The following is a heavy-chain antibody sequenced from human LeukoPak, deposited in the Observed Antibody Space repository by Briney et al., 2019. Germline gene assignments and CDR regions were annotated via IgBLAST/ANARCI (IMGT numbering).Heavy chain of an antibody. J-gene: IGHJ4*02. V-gene: IGHV3-30*02. D-gene: IGHD2-21*02. CDR1: GFTFSTCA. CDR3: AKEVGVSSAIGH. Sequence: GGSLRLSCAASGFTFSTCAMHWVRQAPGKGLEWVAFIHYDGSTKYSADSVKGRFTISRDNPKNTLDLQMHSLRAEDTAVYYCAKEVGVSSAIGHWGQGTLVTVSS. CDR2: IHYDGSTK.